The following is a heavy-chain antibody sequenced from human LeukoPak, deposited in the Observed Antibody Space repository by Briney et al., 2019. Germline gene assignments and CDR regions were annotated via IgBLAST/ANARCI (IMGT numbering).Heavy chain of an antibody. V-gene: IGHV4-4*07. CDR3: ARAAEYSSGWYLFDY. CDR1: GGSISNYY. J-gene: IGHJ4*02. Sequence: PSEILSLTCIVSGGSISNYYWTWIRQPAGKGLEWIGRIYTSGGTNYNPSLKSRVTMSVDTSKNQFSLKLSSVTAADTAMYYCARAAEYSSGWYLFDYWGQGILVTVSA. CDR2: IYTSGGT. D-gene: IGHD6-19*01.